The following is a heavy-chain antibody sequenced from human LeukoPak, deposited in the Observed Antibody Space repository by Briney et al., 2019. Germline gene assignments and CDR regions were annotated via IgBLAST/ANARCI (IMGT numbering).Heavy chain of an antibody. CDR3: ARGWVLYSSSSWFDP. CDR2: INHSGST. CDR1: GGSFSGYY. Sequence: PSETLSLTCAVYGGSFSGYYWSSIRLPPGKGLEWIGEINHSGSTNYNPSLKSRVTISVDTSKNQFSLKLSSVTAADTAVYYCARGWVLYSSSSWFDPWGQGTLVTVSS. J-gene: IGHJ5*02. V-gene: IGHV4-34*01. D-gene: IGHD6-6*01.